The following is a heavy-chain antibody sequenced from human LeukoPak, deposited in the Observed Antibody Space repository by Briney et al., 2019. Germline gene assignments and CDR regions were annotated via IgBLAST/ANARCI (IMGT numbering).Heavy chain of an antibody. CDR1: GYSISSVYY. CDR2: IYHSGST. CDR3: ARVGYSGYETDYYYGMDV. V-gene: IGHV4-38-2*02. Sequence: SETLSLTCTVSGYSISSVYYWGWIRQPPGKGLEWIGSIYHSGSTYYNPSLKSRVTISVDTSKNQFSLKLSSVTAADTALYYCARVGYSGYETDYYYGMDVWGQGTTVTVSS. J-gene: IGHJ6*02. D-gene: IGHD5-12*01.